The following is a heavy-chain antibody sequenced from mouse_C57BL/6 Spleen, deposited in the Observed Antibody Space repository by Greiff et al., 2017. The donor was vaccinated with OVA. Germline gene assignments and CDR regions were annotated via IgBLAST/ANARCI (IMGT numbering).Heavy chain of an antibody. CDR3: AIFYDYDVGGYFDY. D-gene: IGHD2-4*01. CDR2: ISSGSSTI. V-gene: IGHV5-17*01. J-gene: IGHJ2*01. Sequence: EVKLVESGGGLVKPGGSLKLSCAASGFTFSDYGMHWVRQAPEKGLEWVAYISSGSSTIYYADTVQGRFTITRDNAKNTLFLQMTSLRSEDTAMYYSAIFYDYDVGGYFDYWGQGTTLTVSS. CDR1: GFTFSDYG.